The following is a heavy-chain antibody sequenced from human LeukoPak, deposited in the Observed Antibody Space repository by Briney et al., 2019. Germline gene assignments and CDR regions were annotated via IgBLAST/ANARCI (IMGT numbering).Heavy chain of an antibody. V-gene: IGHV4-59*08. CDR1: GGSISSYY. J-gene: IGHJ4*02. Sequence: NPSETLSLTCTVSGGSISSYYWSWIRQPPGKGLEWIGYIYYSGSTNYNPSLKSRVTISVDTSKNQFSLKLSSVTAADTAVYYCARHGPSGYSYGNYFDYWGQGTLVTVSS. D-gene: IGHD5-18*01. CDR3: ARHGPSGYSYGNYFDY. CDR2: IYYSGST.